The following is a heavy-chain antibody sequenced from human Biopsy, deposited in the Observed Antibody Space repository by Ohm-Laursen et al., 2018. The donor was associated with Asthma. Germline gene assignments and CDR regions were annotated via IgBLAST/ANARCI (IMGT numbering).Heavy chain of an antibody. Sequence: TLPLTCTVSGGSINIGDYYWSWIRQHPVKGLEWIGYIYYSGSTYYNPSLKSRVSISLGTSKNQFSLSLTSVTAADTAVYYCARTTYGDDGFDPWGQGTLVTVSS. CDR2: IYYSGST. CDR1: GGSINIGDYY. D-gene: IGHD4-17*01. V-gene: IGHV4-31*03. CDR3: ARTTYGDDGFDP. J-gene: IGHJ5*02.